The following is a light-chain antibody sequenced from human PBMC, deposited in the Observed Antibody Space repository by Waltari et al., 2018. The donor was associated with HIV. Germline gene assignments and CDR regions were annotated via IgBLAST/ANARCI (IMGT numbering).Light chain of an antibody. J-gene: IGLJ3*02. CDR3: QSYDTSLGGWV. CDR1: RTNIGAGYD. CDR2: RNV. V-gene: IGLV1-40*01. Sequence: QSVLTQPPSVSGATGQRVTISCTGSRTNIGAGYDVHWYQQLPGTAPKLLIFRNVNRPSGVPDRFSGSKSGTSASLAITGLQAEDEADFYCQSYDTSLGGWVFGGGTKLTVL.